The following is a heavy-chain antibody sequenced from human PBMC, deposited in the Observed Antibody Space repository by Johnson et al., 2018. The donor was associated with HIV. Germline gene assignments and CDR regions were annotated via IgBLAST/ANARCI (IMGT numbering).Heavy chain of an antibody. CDR2: ISSDGSNE. CDR1: GFTFSSYA. J-gene: IGHJ3*02. D-gene: IGHD3-22*01. CDR3: ARDRGTMIVVGSAFDI. V-gene: IGHV3-30*04. Sequence: VQLVESGGGVVQPGRSLRLSCAASGFTFSSYAMHWVRQAPGKGLEWVAVISSDGSNEYYADSVRGRFTISRDSSKSALYLQINSLRAEDTAVYYCARDRGTMIVVGSAFDIWGQWTRVTVSS.